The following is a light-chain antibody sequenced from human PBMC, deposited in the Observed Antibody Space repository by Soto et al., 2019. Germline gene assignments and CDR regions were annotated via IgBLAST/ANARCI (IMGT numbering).Light chain of an antibody. J-gene: IGKJ1*01. CDR3: QQYGSSPRT. CDR1: QSVGSSY. CDR2: DAS. V-gene: IGKV3-20*01. Sequence: MTQSPATVSVSPGESATLSCRASQSVGSSYLAWYQQKPGQAPRLLIYDASSRATGIPDRISGSGSGTDFTLTISRLEAEDSAVYYCQQYGSSPRTFGQGTKVEIK.